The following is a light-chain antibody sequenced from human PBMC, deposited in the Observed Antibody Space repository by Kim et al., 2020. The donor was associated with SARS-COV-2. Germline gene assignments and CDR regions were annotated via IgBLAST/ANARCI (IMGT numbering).Light chain of an antibody. J-gene: IGKJ1*01. CDR3: QQYDNYPWT. V-gene: IGKV1-5*01. CDR2: DAF. CDR1: QSVGGW. Sequence: LSASVGDRVTISCRASQSVGGWLAWYQQKPGRAPKVLIYDAFSLESGVPSRFSGSGSGTEFTLTISSLQPDDFATYYCQQYDNYPWTFGQGTKVDIK.